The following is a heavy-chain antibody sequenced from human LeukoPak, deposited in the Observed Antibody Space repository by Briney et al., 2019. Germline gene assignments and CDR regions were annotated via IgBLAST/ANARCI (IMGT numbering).Heavy chain of an antibody. CDR1: GFTFDDYA. CDR3: AKDRHGYFDY. J-gene: IGHJ4*02. V-gene: IGHV3-9*01. CDR2: ISWNSGSI. Sequence: GGSLRLPCAASGFTFDDYAMHWVRQAPGKGLEWVSGISWNSGSIGYADSVKGRFTISRDNAKNSLYLQMNSLRAEDTALYYCAKDRHGYFDYWGQGTLVTVSS.